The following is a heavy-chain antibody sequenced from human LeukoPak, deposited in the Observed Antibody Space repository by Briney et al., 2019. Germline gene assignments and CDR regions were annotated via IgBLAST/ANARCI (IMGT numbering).Heavy chain of an antibody. CDR3: ARLDGGSAYSTF. Sequence: PSETLSLTCTVSGGSISSSSYYWGWIRQPPGKGLEWIGSIYYSGSTYYNPSLKSRVTISVDTSKNQFSLKLSSVTAADTAVYYCARLDGGSAYSTFWGQGTLVTVSS. J-gene: IGHJ4*02. CDR1: GGSISSSSYY. V-gene: IGHV4-39*01. D-gene: IGHD3-10*01. CDR2: IYYSGST.